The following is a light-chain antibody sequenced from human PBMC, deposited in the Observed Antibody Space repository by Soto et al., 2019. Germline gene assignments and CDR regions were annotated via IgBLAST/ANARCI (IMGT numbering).Light chain of an antibody. J-gene: IGLJ3*02. V-gene: IGLV2-23*02. CDR2: GVT. CDR3: FSYAGSSIWV. Sequence: QSALTQPASVSGSPGQSITISCSGSRSDIGSYNNVAWYQQHPGKAPRVMIFGVTKRPSGISDRFFGSKSGSTASLTISGLLAEDEADYFCFSYAGSSIWVFGGGTKLTVL. CDR1: RSDIGSYNN.